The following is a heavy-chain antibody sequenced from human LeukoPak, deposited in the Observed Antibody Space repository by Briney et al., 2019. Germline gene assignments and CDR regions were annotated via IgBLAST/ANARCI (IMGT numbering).Heavy chain of an antibody. CDR2: IRYDGSNK. Sequence: GGSLRLSCAASGFTFSSYGMHWVRQAPGKGLEWVAFIRYDGSNKYYADSVKGRFTISRDNSKNTLYLQMNSLRAEDTAVYYCAKPGDMITFGGVSVGAFDIWGQGTMVTVSS. CDR1: GFTFSSYG. V-gene: IGHV3-30*02. J-gene: IGHJ3*02. D-gene: IGHD3-16*01. CDR3: AKPGDMITFGGVSVGAFDI.